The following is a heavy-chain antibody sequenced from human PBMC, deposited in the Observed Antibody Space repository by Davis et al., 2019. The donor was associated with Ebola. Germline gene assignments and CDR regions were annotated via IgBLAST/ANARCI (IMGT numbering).Heavy chain of an antibody. Sequence: GESLKISCAASGITVSCYWMHWVRQVPGKGLMWVSHINNDGSEATYAASVKGRFTISRDNARNTVFLQMNSLREEDTAVYYCARSAGGFDVWGQGTLVTVSS. CDR3: ARSAGGFDV. D-gene: IGHD3-16*01. CDR1: GITVSCYW. V-gene: IGHV3-74*01. CDR2: INNDGSEA. J-gene: IGHJ4*02.